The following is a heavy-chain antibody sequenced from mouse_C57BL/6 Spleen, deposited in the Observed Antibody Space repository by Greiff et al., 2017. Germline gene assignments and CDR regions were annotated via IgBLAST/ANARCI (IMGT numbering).Heavy chain of an antibody. V-gene: IGHV1-69*01. D-gene: IGHD4-1*01. CDR2: IGPSDSYT. Sequence: VQLQQPGAELVMPGASVKLSCKASGYTFTSYWMHWVKQRPGQGLEWIGEIGPSDSYTNYNQKFKGKSTLTVDKSSSTAYMQLSSLTSEDSAVYYCASLGYWGQGTTLTVSS. CDR1: GYTFTSYW. J-gene: IGHJ2*01. CDR3: ASLGY.